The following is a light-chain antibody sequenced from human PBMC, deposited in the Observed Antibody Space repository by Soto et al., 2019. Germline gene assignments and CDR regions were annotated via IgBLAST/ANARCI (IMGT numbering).Light chain of an antibody. Sequence: SVLTPPGSVSGSPGHSITISCTGTSSDVGRYNFVSWYQHHPGKAPKLMIYDVNNRPSGVSNRFSGSKSGNTASLTISGLQAEDEADYYCSSYASNRDVLFGGGTKVTVL. V-gene: IGLV2-14*03. CDR1: SSDVGRYNF. J-gene: IGLJ2*01. CDR2: DVN. CDR3: SSYASNRDVL.